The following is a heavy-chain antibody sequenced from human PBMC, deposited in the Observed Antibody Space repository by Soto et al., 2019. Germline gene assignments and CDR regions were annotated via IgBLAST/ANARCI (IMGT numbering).Heavy chain of an antibody. CDR3: AKARCSTTNCYVPDY. D-gene: IGHD2-2*01. V-gene: IGHV3-23*01. Sequence: TGGSLRLSCAASGFTFSTYTMSWVRRAPGKGLEWVSAISGSGASPSYADSVQGRFTISRDNPKRTLYLQMNNLRAEDTAVYYCAKARCSTTNCYVPDYWGQGTLVTVS. CDR1: GFTFSTYT. CDR2: ISGSGASP. J-gene: IGHJ4*02.